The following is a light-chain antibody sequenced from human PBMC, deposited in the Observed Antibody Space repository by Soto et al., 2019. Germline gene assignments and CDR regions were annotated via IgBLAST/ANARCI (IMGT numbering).Light chain of an antibody. CDR2: GNT. V-gene: IGLV1-40*01. Sequence: QSVLTQPPSMSGAPGKRVTISCTGSSSNIGACYDVHWYQHLPGTAPKLLIYGNTNRPSGVPDRFSGSKSGTSASLAITGLQAEDEADYYCQSHDSSLNSWVFGGGTKLTVL. CDR1: SSNIGACYD. J-gene: IGLJ3*02. CDR3: QSHDSSLNSWV.